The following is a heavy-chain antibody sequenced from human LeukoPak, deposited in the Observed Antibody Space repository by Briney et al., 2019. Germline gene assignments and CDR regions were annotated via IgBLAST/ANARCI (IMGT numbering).Heavy chain of an antibody. CDR2: INPDSGFT. CDR1: GYRFTDDY. CDR3: APTSEAYTSNWSV. V-gene: IGHV1-2*02. D-gene: IGHD3-16*01. Sequence: ASVKDSCKTSGYRFTDDYMHWVRQAPGKGLEWMGWINPDSGFTNYAPKFQGRVIMTRDTSISTAYMEVRRLRYDDTAMYYCAPTSEAYTSNWSVWGQGTLVTVSP. J-gene: IGHJ4*02.